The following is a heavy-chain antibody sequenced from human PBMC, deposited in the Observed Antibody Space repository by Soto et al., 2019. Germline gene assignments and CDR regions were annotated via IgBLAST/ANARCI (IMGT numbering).Heavy chain of an antibody. V-gene: IGHV4-34*01. CDR1: GGSFSGYY. CDR2: ITHSGST. CDR3: ARDKITGLFDY. D-gene: IGHD2-8*02. Sequence: PSEPLSLTCAVYGGSFSGYYWSWIRQPPGKGLERIGEITHSGSTNYNPSLKSRVTISVDTSKNQFSLKLTSVTAADTAVYCCARDKITGLFDYWGQGTLVTVSS. J-gene: IGHJ4*02.